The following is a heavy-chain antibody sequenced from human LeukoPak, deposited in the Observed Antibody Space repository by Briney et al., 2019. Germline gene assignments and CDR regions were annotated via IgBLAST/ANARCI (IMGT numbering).Heavy chain of an antibody. CDR3: ARDLGSGSYDAFDI. CDR1: GFTVSSNY. D-gene: IGHD1-26*01. Sequence: GGSLRLSCAASGFTVSSNYMSWVRQAPGKGLEWVSVIYSGGSTYYADSVKGRFTISRDNSKNTLYLQMNSLRAEDTAVYYCARDLGSGSYDAFDIWGQGTMVTVSS. J-gene: IGHJ3*02. V-gene: IGHV3-66*01. CDR2: IYSGGST.